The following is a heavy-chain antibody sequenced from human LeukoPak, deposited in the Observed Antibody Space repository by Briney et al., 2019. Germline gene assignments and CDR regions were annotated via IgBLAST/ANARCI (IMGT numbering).Heavy chain of an antibody. CDR1: GFTFSNYD. Sequence: GGSLRLSCAASGFTFSNYDMHWVRQATGKGLEWVSSIDTAGDTYYPGSVKGRFTIPRENAKKSFYLQMNSLRAGDTAVYYCARGSCSSSSCYERLNGLDVWGQGTTVTVSS. J-gene: IGHJ6*02. V-gene: IGHV3-13*01. D-gene: IGHD2-2*01. CDR2: IDTAGDT. CDR3: ARGSCSSSSCYERLNGLDV.